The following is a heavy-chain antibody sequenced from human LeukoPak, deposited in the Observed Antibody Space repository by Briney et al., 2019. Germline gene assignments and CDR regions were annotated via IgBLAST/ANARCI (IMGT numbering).Heavy chain of an antibody. J-gene: IGHJ6*02. CDR1: GFTFSSYG. Sequence: QSGGSLRLSCAASGFTFSSYGMHWVRQAPGKGLEWVAVISYDGSNKYYADSVKGRFTISRDNSKNTLYLQMNSLRAEDTAVYYCAKERARDYYYGMDVWGQGTTVTVSS. CDR2: ISYDGSNK. CDR3: AKERARDYYYGMDV. V-gene: IGHV3-30*18.